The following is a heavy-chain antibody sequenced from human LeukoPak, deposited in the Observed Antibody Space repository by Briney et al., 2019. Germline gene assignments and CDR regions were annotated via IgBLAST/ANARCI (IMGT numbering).Heavy chain of an antibody. J-gene: IGHJ4*02. D-gene: IGHD1/OR15-1a*01. Sequence: GGSLRLSCAAYGFTFSNHWMSWVRQAPGKGLEWVANIKEDGREKYYVDSVKGRFTISRDNAKNSLFLQMNNLRAEDTVIYYCAFCREHDYRGQGALVADSS. V-gene: IGHV3-7*03. CDR2: IKEDGREK. CDR3: AFCREHDY. CDR1: GFTFSNHW.